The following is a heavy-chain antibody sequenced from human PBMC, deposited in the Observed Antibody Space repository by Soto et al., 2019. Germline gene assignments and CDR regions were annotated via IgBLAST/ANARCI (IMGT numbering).Heavy chain of an antibody. CDR3: AKDASEGAAGNGYFDY. CDR1: GFTFSSYA. Sequence: EVQLLESGGGLVQPGGSLRLSCAASGFTFSSYAMSWVRQAPGKGLEWVSAISGSGGSTYYADSVKGRFTISRDNSKNTLDLQVNSLRAEDTAVYYCAKDASEGAAGNGYFDYWGQGTLVTVSS. V-gene: IGHV3-23*01. D-gene: IGHD6-13*01. J-gene: IGHJ4*02. CDR2: ISGSGGST.